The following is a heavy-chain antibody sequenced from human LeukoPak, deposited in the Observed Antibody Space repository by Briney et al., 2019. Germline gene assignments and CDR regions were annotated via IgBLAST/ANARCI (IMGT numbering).Heavy chain of an antibody. CDR3: ATAKRGIAVAGTPSGHYYYYMDV. Sequence: AASVKVSCKVSGYTLTELSMHWVRQAPGKGLEWMGGFDPEDGETIYAQKFQGRVTMTEDTSTDTAYMELSSLRSEDTAVYYCATAKRGIAVAGTPSGHYYYYMDVWGKGTTVTISS. CDR1: GYTLTELS. V-gene: IGHV1-24*01. D-gene: IGHD6-19*01. J-gene: IGHJ6*03. CDR2: FDPEDGET.